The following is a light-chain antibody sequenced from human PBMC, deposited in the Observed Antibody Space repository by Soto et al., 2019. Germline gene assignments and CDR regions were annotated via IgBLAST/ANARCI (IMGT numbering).Light chain of an antibody. CDR3: QPMDSARIAVV. V-gene: IGLV1-40*01. J-gene: IGLJ2*01. Sequence: QSVLTQPPSVSGAPGQRVTISCTGSSSNIGAGYDVHWYQQLPGTAPKLLIYGNTNRPSGVPDRFSGSKSGTSASLAITGPRAVDEADNYCQPMDSARIAVVFAGGT. CDR2: GNT. CDR1: SSNIGAGYD.